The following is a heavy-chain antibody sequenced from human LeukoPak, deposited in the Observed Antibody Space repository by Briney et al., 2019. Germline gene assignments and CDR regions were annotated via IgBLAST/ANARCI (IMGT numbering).Heavy chain of an antibody. CDR1: GLTFRNSC. CDR3: ARDLGLRGST. V-gene: IGHV3-74*01. Sequence: GGSLRLSCEASGLTFRNSCMHWVRQIPGKGLVWVSRMYGDMRDISYADSVKGRFTISRDNAKNTVYLQMNSLRGEDTAVYYCARDLGLRGSTWGQGTLVTVSS. CDR2: MYGDMRDI. D-gene: IGHD5-12*01. J-gene: IGHJ5*02.